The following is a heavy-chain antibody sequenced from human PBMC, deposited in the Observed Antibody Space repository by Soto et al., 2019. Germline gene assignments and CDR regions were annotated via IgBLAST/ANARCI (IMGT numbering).Heavy chain of an antibody. V-gene: IGHV3-30-3*01. CDR3: ARDPYSSGWLDY. D-gene: IGHD6-19*01. CDR2: ISYDENNK. Sequence: QVQLVESGGGVVQPGRSLRLSCAASGFTFSSYTMHWVRQAPGKGLEWVAVISYDENNKYYADSVKGRFTISRDNSKNTLYRQMNSLRGEDTAVYYCARDPYSSGWLDYWGQGTLVTGSS. J-gene: IGHJ4*02. CDR1: GFTFSSYT.